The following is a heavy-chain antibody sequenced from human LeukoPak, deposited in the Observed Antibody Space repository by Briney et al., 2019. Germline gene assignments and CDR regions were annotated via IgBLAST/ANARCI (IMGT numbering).Heavy chain of an antibody. V-gene: IGHV3-48*03. CDR1: GFTFSSYE. D-gene: IGHD5-18*01. CDR2: ISPSGSTI. Sequence: PGGSLRLSCAASGFTFSSYEMNWVRQAPGKGLEWVSYISPSGSTIYYADSVKGRFTISRDNAKNSLYLQMNSLRAEDTAVYYCARDTAYYFDYWGQGTLVTVSS. CDR3: ARDTAYYFDY. J-gene: IGHJ4*02.